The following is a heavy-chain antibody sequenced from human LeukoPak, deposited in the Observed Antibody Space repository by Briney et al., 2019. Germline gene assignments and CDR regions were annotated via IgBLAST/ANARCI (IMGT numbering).Heavy chain of an antibody. CDR2: VYVTGST. D-gene: IGHD6-19*01. CDR1: GDSISSYY. J-gene: IGHJ5*02. CDR3: ARDRQWLVDH. V-gene: IGHV4-4*07. Sequence: PSETLSLTCTVPGDSISSYYWSWIRQPAGKGLEWIGRVYVTGSTNLNPALQSRVTMSVDTSKNQFSLNLTSVTAADTAVYYCARDRQWLVDHWGQGTLVTVSS.